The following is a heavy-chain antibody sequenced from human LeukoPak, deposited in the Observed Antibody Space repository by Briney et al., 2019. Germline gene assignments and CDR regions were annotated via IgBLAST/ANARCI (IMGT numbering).Heavy chain of an antibody. D-gene: IGHD1-26*01. Sequence: SETLSLTCTVSGGSISSSSYYWGWIRQPPGKGLEWIGSIYYSGSTYYNPSLKSRVTISVDTSKNQFSLKLSSVTAADTAVYYCARDDSGSYYFDYWGQGTLVTVSS. V-gene: IGHV4-39*07. J-gene: IGHJ4*02. CDR1: GGSISSSSYY. CDR3: ARDDSGSYYFDY. CDR2: IYYSGST.